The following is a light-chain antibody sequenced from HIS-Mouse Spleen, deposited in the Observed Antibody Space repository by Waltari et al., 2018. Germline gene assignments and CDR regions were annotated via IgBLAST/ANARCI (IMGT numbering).Light chain of an antibody. V-gene: IGLV3-10*01. CDR3: YSTDSSGNHRG. J-gene: IGLJ2*01. CDR2: EDS. Sequence: SYELTQPPSVSVSPGQTARITCPGDALPKKYAYWYQQKSGQAPVLVIYEDSKRPSGIPERVSGSRSGTMATLTISGAQVEDEADYYCYSTDSSGNHRGFGGGTKLTVL. CDR1: ALPKKY.